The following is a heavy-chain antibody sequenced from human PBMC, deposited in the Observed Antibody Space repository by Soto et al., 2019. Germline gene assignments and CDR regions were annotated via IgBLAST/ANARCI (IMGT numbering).Heavy chain of an antibody. CDR2: IHYSGNT. CDR3: ARVISIDDCFDP. D-gene: IGHD3-3*02. V-gene: IGHV4-61*01. Sequence: SETLSLTCTVFDASVSDGSYYWSWIRQPPGKGLEWIGYIHYSGNTNYNPSLKSRVTMSLDTSKNQFSLKLTSVTAADTAVYFCARVISIDDCFDPWGQGTLVTVSS. J-gene: IGHJ5*02. CDR1: DASVSDGSYY.